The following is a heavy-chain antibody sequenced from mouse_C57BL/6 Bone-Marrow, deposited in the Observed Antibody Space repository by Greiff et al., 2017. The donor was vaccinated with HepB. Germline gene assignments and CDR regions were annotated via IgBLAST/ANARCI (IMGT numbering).Heavy chain of an antibody. Sequence: EVQLVGSGGDLVKPEGSLNLPVAPSEFTFGTYAMSGVRQTPDKRLEWVSTIIRGGSYTYYPDSVKGRFTISRDNAKNTLYLQMSSLKSEDTAMYYCARHKTTVVPFDYWGQGTTLTVSS. V-gene: IGHV5-6*01. CDR2: IIRGGSYT. CDR3: ARHKTTVVPFDY. D-gene: IGHD1-1*01. CDR1: EFTFGTYA. J-gene: IGHJ2*01.